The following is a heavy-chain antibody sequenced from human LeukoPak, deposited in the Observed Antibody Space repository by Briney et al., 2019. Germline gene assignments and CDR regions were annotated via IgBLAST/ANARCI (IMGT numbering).Heavy chain of an antibody. V-gene: IGHV4-34*01. CDR1: GGSFSGYY. D-gene: IGHD5-18*01. J-gene: IGHJ6*03. Sequence: SETLSLTCAVYGGSFSGYYWSCIRQPPGKGLEWIGEINHSGSTNYNPSLKSRVTISVDTSKNQFSLKLSSVTAADTAVYYCARGKEYSYGFYYYYYMDVWGKGTTVTVSS. CDR3: ARGKEYSYGFYYYYYMDV. CDR2: INHSGST.